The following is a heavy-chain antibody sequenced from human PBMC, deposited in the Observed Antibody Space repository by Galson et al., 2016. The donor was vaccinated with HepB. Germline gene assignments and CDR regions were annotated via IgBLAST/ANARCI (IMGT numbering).Heavy chain of an antibody. D-gene: IGHD3-10*01. CDR2: IGGSGGST. CDR3: ARGWQRFDP. Sequence: SLRLSCAASGFTFSSYAVSWVRQAPGKGLEWVSGIGGSGGSTNYADSVKGRFTISRDNSKNTLYLQMNSLRAEDTAVYYCARGWQRFDPWGQGTQVTVSS. CDR1: GFTFSSYA. V-gene: IGHV3-23*01. J-gene: IGHJ5*02.